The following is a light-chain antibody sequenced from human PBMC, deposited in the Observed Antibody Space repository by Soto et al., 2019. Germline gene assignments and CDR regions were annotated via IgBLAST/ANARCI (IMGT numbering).Light chain of an antibody. Sequence: QSALTQPASVSGSPGQSITISCTGTSSDVGDYNYVSWYQQHPGKAPKLMLYDVSNRPSGISNRFSGSKSSNTASLTISGLQAEDESDYYCSSYTSSSTLFGTGTKVTVL. V-gene: IGLV2-14*01. CDR1: SSDVGDYNY. J-gene: IGLJ1*01. CDR2: DVS. CDR3: SSYTSSSTL.